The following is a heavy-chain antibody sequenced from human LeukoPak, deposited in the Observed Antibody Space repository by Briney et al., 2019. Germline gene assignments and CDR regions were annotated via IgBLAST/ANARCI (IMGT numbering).Heavy chain of an antibody. J-gene: IGHJ4*02. V-gene: IGHV1-46*01. CDR3: AREGPSTYHFDY. CDR1: GNTFTPYY. Sequence: ASVKVSCKTSGNTFTPYYMHWVRQAPGQGREWMGIINPSGGSTSYAQKFQGRVTMTWDTSTSTVYMELSSLTSEDTAVFYCAREGPSTYHFDYWGQGTLVTVSS. CDR2: INPSGGST.